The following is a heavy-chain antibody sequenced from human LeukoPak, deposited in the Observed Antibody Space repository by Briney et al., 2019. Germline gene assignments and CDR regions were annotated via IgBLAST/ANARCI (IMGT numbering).Heavy chain of an antibody. J-gene: IGHJ4*02. D-gene: IGHD6-13*01. Sequence: SETLSLTCTVSGGSISNYYWSWIRQPPWKGLEWIGYIHYTGNTNYNPSLKSRVTISVDTSKNQFSLKLNSVTAADTAVYYCVRESAGTGFSYWGQGTLVTVSS. CDR1: GGSISNYY. CDR3: VRESAGTGFSY. V-gene: IGHV4-59*01. CDR2: IHYTGNT.